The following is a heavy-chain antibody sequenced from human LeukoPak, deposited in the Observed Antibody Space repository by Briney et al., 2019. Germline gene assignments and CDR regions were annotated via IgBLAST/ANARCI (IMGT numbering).Heavy chain of an antibody. V-gene: IGHV3-74*01. CDR1: GFTFSSYW. J-gene: IGHJ4*02. Sequence: GRSLRLSCAASGFTFSSYWMHWVRQAPGKGLVWVSRINSDGRSTTYADSVKGRFSISRDNSKNTLYLQMNSLRVEDTAVYYCARGRDDSSAYRDLDYWGQGTLVTVSS. CDR2: INSDGRST. D-gene: IGHD3-22*01. CDR3: ARGRDDSSAYRDLDY.